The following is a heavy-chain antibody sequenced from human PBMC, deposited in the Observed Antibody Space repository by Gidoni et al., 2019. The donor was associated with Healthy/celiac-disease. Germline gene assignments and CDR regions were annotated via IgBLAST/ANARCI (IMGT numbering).Heavy chain of an antibody. CDR3: ARDDTWRDSGAFDI. CDR1: GFTFSSYS. V-gene: IGHV3-48*01. D-gene: IGHD2-21*01. J-gene: IGHJ3*02. Sequence: EVQLVESGGGLVQPGGSLSLYCAASGFTFSSYSMNWVRQAPGKGLGLVSYISSSSSTIYYADSVKGRFTISRDNAKNSLYLQMNSLRAEDTAVYYCARDDTWRDSGAFDIWGQGTMVTVSS. CDR2: ISSSSSTI.